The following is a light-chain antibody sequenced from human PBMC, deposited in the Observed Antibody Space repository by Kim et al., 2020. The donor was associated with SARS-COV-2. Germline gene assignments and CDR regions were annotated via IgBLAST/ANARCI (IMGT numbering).Light chain of an antibody. V-gene: IGKV1-27*01. J-gene: IGKJ1*01. CDR2: GAS. CDR1: QGINNY. CDR3: QKYDSVPWT. Sequence: DIQMTQSPSTLSASVGDRVTITCRASQGINNYLAWYQQKPGKVPQLLIYGASTLHSGVPSRFSGRGSGTDFILTISSLQPEDVASYFCQKYDSVPWTFGQGTKVDIK.